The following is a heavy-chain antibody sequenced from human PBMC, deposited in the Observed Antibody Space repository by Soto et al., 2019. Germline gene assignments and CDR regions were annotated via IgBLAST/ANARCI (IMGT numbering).Heavy chain of an antibody. CDR1: GYTFTRYG. Sequence: QVQLVQSGAEVKNPGASVKVSCKASGYTFTRYGIGWARQAPGQGLEWMGWINTYNGNTNYAQNVQGRVTLTTYTSTSTAYMELRSLRSNDTAIYDCAMVDVYVTPSPQDVWGQGTTVIVSS. J-gene: IGHJ6*02. CDR2: INTYNGNT. D-gene: IGHD3-16*01. CDR3: AMVDVYVTPSPQDV. V-gene: IGHV1-18*01.